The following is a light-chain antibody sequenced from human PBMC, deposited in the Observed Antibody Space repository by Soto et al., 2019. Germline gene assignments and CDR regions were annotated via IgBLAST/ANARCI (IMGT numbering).Light chain of an antibody. V-gene: IGLV6-57*04. CDR3: QSYDRSSPVI. J-gene: IGLJ2*01. CDR2: RDN. CDR1: RGSIASTY. Sequence: NFMLIQPHSVSDSPGKTVTISCTRSRGSIASTYVQWFQQRPGSAPTTLIYRDNERPSGVPGRFSGSIDRSSNSASLTIAGLRAEDEADYYCQSYDRSSPVIFGGGTKLTVL.